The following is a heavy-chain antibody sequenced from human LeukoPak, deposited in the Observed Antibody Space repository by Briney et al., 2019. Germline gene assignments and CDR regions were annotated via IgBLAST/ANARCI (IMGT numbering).Heavy chain of an antibody. J-gene: IGHJ3*02. D-gene: IGHD3-22*01. CDR1: GYSISSGYY. CDR3: ARGVYYYDSSGYYYVGHAFDI. V-gene: IGHV4-38-2*02. Sequence: PSETLSLTCTVSGYSISSGYYWGWIRQPPGKGLEWIGSIYHSGSTYYNPSLKSRVTISVDTSKNQFSLKLSSVTAADTAVYYCARGVYYYDSSGYYYVGHAFDIWGQGTMVTVSS. CDR2: IYHSGST.